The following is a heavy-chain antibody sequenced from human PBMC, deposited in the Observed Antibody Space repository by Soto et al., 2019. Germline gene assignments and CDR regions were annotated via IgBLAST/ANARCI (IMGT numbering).Heavy chain of an antibody. CDR1: GFTFSNSA. CDR3: AKDRSTVFGVVTYYFDY. D-gene: IGHD3-3*01. V-gene: IGHV3-30*18. Sequence: QVQLVESGGGVVQPGRSLRLSCAASGFTFSNSAMHWVRQTPDKGLEWVAFLSYDGSHNYYADSVKGRFTISRDNSKNTLYLQMNSLRVADTAVYYCAKDRSTVFGVVTYYFDYWGQGTQVTVSS. J-gene: IGHJ4*02. CDR2: LSYDGSHN.